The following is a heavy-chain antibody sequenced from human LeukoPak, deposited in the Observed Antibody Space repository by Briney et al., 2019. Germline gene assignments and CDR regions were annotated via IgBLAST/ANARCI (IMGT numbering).Heavy chain of an antibody. D-gene: IGHD4-17*01. J-gene: IGHJ5*02. CDR2: IYTSGST. Sequence: SQTLSLTCTVSGGSISSGSYYWSWIRQPAGKGLECIGRIYTSGSTNYNPSLKNRVTISADTSKNQFSLKLTSVTAADTAVYYCARDNGGYVPGSFDPWGQGTLVTVSS. CDR1: GGSISSGSYY. V-gene: IGHV4-61*02. CDR3: ARDNGGYVPGSFDP.